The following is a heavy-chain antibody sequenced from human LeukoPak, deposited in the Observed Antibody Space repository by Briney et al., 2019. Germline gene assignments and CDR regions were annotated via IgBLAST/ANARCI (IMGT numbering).Heavy chain of an antibody. Sequence: SETLSLTCTVSGGSISSYYWSWIRQPPGKGLEWIGYIYYSGSTNYNPSLKSRVTISVDTSKNQFSLKLSSVTAADTAVYYCARDLGYSSSWYKDYYFDYWGQGTLVTVSS. CDR2: IYYSGST. CDR3: ARDLGYSSSWYKDYYFDY. J-gene: IGHJ4*02. V-gene: IGHV4-59*01. D-gene: IGHD6-13*01. CDR1: GGSISSYY.